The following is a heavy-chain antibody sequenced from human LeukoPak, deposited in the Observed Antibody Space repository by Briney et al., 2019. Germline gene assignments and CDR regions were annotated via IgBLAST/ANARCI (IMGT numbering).Heavy chain of an antibody. CDR2: IIPIFGTA. D-gene: IGHD3-10*01. Sequence: GASVKVSCKASGGTFTSYAISWVRQAPGQGLGLMGGIIPIFGTANYAQKFQGRVTITADESTSTAYMELSSLRSEDTAVYYCARGLLRVRGAHFDYWGQGTLVTVSS. V-gene: IGHV1-69*13. CDR1: GGTFTSYA. CDR3: ARGLLRVRGAHFDY. J-gene: IGHJ4*02.